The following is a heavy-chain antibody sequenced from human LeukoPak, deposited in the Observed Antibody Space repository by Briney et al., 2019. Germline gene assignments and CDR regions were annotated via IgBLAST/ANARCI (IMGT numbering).Heavy chain of an antibody. V-gene: IGHV3-48*03. Sequence: GGSLRLSYAASGFTFSSYEMNWVRQAPGKGLEWVSYISSSGSTIYYADSVKGRFTISRDNAKNSLYLQMNSLRAEDTAVYYCARNSDFWSGYDYWGQGTLVTVSS. D-gene: IGHD3-3*01. CDR3: ARNSDFWSGYDY. CDR2: ISSSGSTI. J-gene: IGHJ4*02. CDR1: GFTFSSYE.